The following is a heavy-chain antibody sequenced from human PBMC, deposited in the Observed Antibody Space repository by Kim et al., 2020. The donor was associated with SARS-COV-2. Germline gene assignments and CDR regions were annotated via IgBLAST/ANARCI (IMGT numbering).Heavy chain of an antibody. D-gene: IGHD3-10*01. CDR3: AALDTVQVPGGI. V-gene: IGHV3-7*01. Sequence: YVDSGKRRFTMSRDNAKNSLYLQMSSLRTEDTAIYYCAALDTVQVPGGIWGQGTLVTVSS. J-gene: IGHJ4*02.